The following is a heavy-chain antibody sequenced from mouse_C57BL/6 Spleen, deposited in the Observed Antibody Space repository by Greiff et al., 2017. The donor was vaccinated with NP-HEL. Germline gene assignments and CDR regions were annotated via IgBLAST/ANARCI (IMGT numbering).Heavy chain of an antibody. CDR2: IDPSDSYT. J-gene: IGHJ2*01. D-gene: IGHD1-1*01. CDR3: ALIYYYGSRDY. Sequence: VQLQQSGAELVKPGASVKLSCKASGYTFTSYWMQWVKQRPGQGLEWIGEIDPSDSYTNSNQKFKGKATLTVDTSSSTAYMQLSSLTSEDSAVYYCALIYYYGSRDYWGQGTTLTVSS. V-gene: IGHV1-50*01. CDR1: GYTFTSYW.